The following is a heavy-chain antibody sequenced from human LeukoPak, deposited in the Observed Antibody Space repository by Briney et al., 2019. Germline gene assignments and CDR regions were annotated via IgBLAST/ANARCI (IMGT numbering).Heavy chain of an antibody. D-gene: IGHD3-22*01. CDR3: ARDRGDSSGPNHDLDY. V-gene: IGHV4-59*01. J-gene: IGHJ4*02. Sequence: SETLSLTCTLSRGSISSYYWSWIRQPPGKGLEWIGYTYYSGSTNYNPSLTSRVTISVDTSKNQFSLKLSSVTAADTAVYYCARDRGDSSGPNHDLDYWGRGTLVTVSS. CDR1: RGSISSYY. CDR2: TYYSGST.